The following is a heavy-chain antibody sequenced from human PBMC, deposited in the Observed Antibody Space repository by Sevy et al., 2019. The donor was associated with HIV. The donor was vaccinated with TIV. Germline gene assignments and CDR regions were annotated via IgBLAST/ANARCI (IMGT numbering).Heavy chain of an antibody. V-gene: IGHV3-21*01. J-gene: IGHJ4*02. CDR2: ISSISSYR. CDR1: GFTFSSYS. D-gene: IGHD4-4*01. CDR3: ARGYSNYLIDY. Sequence: GGSLRLSCAASGFTFSSYSMNWVRQAPGKGLEWVSSISSISSYRYYADSVKGRFTISRDNAKTSLFLQMNSLRAEDTAVYYCARGYSNYLIDYWGQGTLVTVSS.